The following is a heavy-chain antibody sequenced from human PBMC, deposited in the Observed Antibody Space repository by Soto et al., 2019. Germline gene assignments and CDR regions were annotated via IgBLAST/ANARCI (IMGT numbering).Heavy chain of an antibody. Sequence: SETLSLTCTVSGGSISSYYWSWIRQPPGKGLEWIGYIYYSGSTNHNPSLKSRVTISVDTSKNQFSLKLSSVTAADTAVYYCVGAVDYYDSSGYKVDYWGQGTLVTVSS. V-gene: IGHV4-59*01. CDR2: IYYSGST. CDR1: GGSISSYY. D-gene: IGHD3-22*01. CDR3: VGAVDYYDSSGYKVDY. J-gene: IGHJ4*02.